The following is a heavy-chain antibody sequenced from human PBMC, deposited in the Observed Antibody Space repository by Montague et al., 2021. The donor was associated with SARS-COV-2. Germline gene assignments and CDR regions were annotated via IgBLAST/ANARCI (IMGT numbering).Heavy chain of an antibody. CDR1: GGSISSSSYY. CDR2: IYYSGST. J-gene: IGHJ4*02. CDR3: AREGGWLSRGSYYFDY. Sequence: SETLSLTCTVSGGSISSSSYYWGWIRQPPGKGLEWIGSIYYSGSTYYXPSLKSRVTISVDTSKNQFSPKLSSVTAADTAVYYCAREGGWLSRGSYYFDYWGQGTLVTVSS. D-gene: IGHD3-22*01. V-gene: IGHV4-39*07.